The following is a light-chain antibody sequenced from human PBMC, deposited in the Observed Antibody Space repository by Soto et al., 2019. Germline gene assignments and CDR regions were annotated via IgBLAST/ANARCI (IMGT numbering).Light chain of an antibody. V-gene: IGKV1-8*01. CDR3: QQYYSYPRT. Sequence: AIRMTPSPSSFSSSTGGRVTIAFRASQGISSYLAWYQQKPGKAPKLLIYAASTLQSGVPSRFSGSGSGTDFTLTISCLQSEDFATYYCQQYYSYPRTFGQGTKVDIK. J-gene: IGKJ1*01. CDR1: QGISSY. CDR2: AAS.